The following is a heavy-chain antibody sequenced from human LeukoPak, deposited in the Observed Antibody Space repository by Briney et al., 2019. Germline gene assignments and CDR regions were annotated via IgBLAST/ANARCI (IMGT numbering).Heavy chain of an antibody. D-gene: IGHD4-17*01. J-gene: IGHJ4*02. Sequence: PGRSLRLSCAASGFTFSSYGMHWDRQAPGKGLEWVAVIWYDGSNKYYADSVKGRFTISRDNSKNTLYLQMNSLRAEDTAVYYCARVREDYGDLLPDYWGQGTLVTVSS. CDR2: IWYDGSNK. V-gene: IGHV3-33*01. CDR1: GFTFSSYG. CDR3: ARVREDYGDLLPDY.